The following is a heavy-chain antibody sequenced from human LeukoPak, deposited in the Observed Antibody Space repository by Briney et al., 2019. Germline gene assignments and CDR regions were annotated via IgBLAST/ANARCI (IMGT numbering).Heavy chain of an antibody. Sequence: SETLSLTCAVYGGSFSGYYWSWIRQPPGKGLEWIGEINHSGSTNYNPSLKSRVTISVDTSKNQFSLKLSSVTAADTAVYYCARGKRGGSSSYFYYYYGMDVWGQGTTVTVSS. CDR3: ARGKRGGSSSYFYYYYGMDV. D-gene: IGHD6-13*01. CDR2: INHSGST. CDR1: GGSFSGYY. J-gene: IGHJ6*02. V-gene: IGHV4-34*01.